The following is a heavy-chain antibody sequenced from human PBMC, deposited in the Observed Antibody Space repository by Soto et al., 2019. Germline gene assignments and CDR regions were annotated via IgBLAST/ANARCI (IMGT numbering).Heavy chain of an antibody. J-gene: IGHJ5*02. CDR2: IYYSGST. Sequence: PSETLSLTCTVSGGSISSYYWSWIRQPPGKGLEWIGYIYYSGSTYYNPSLKSRVTISVDTSKNQFSLKLSSVTAADTAVYYCARAQGGWFDPWGQGTLVTVSS. D-gene: IGHD3-16*01. CDR3: ARAQGGWFDP. CDR1: GGSISSYY. V-gene: IGHV4-30-4*01.